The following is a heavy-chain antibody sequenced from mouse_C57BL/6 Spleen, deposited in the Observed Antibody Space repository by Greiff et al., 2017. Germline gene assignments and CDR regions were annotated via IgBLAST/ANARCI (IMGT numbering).Heavy chain of an antibody. Sequence: VQLVESGAELVRPGASVTLSCKASGYTFTDYEMHWVKQTPVHGLEWIGAIDPETGGTAYNQKFKGKAILTADKSSSTAYMELRSLTSEDSAVYYCTRWKVYAMDYWGQGTSVTVSS. J-gene: IGHJ4*01. CDR3: TRWKVYAMDY. CDR2: IDPETGGT. V-gene: IGHV1-15*01. CDR1: GYTFTDYE.